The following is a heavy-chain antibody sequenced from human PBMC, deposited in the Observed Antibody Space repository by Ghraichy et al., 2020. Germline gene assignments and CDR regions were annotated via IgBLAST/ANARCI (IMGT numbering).Heavy chain of an antibody. CDR3: AKGHGLSDYYYYGMDV. CDR1: GFTFSSYA. V-gene: IGHV3-23*01. D-gene: IGHD3/OR15-3a*01. J-gene: IGHJ6*02. Sequence: GGSLRLSCAASGFTFSSYAMTWVRQAPGKGLERVSGISGSGGTTYYADSVKGRFTISRDNSKNTLYLQMNSLRVKDTAVYYCAKGHGLSDYYYYGMDVWGQGTTVTVSS. CDR2: ISGSGGTT.